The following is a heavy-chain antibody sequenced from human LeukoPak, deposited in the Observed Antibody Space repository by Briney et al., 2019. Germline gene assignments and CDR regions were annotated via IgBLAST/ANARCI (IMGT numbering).Heavy chain of an antibody. J-gene: IGHJ4*02. D-gene: IGHD5-12*01. CDR1: GGSISSYY. CDR3: ARSAPADIVATTFDY. V-gene: IGHV4-59*01. CDR2: IYYSGST. Sequence: SETLSLTCTVSGGSISSYYWSWIRQPPGKGLERIGYIYYSGSTNYNPSLKSRVTISVDTSKNQFSLKLSSVTAADTAVYYCARSAPADIVATTFDYWGQGTLVTVSS.